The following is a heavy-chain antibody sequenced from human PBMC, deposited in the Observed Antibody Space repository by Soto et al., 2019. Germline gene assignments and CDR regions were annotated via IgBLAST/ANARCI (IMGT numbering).Heavy chain of an antibody. CDR3: ARDPPSDWLRPDLDY. Sequence: PGGSLRLSCAASGFTFSSYSMNWVRQAPGKGLEWVSSISSSSSYIYYADSVKGRFTISRDNAKNSLYLQMNSLRAEDTAVYYCARDPPSDWLRPDLDYWGQGTLVTVSS. D-gene: IGHD5-12*01. CDR1: GFTFSSYS. V-gene: IGHV3-21*01. CDR2: ISSSSSYI. J-gene: IGHJ4*02.